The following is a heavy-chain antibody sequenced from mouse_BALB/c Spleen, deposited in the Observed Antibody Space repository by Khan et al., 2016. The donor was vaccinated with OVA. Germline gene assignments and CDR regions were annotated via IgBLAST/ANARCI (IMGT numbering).Heavy chain of an antibody. V-gene: IGHV5-6*01. CDR1: GFTFSSYS. CDR2: ISSGGDYT. CDR3: ASHLTGSFAY. J-gene: IGHJ3*01. Sequence: EVELVESGGDLVEPGGSLKLSCAASGFTFSSYSMSWVSQTPDKRLEWVATISSGGDYTYYPDIVKGRFTISRDNAKNTLYLQMSRLKSEDTAMYYCASHLTGSFAYWGQGTLVAVSA. D-gene: IGHD4-1*01.